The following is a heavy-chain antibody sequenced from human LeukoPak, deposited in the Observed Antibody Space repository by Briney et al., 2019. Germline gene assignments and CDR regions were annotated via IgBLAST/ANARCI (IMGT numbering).Heavy chain of an antibody. CDR3: VRVKPGYYGSGSYGHFDY. Sequence: ASVKVSCKASGYTFTSYGISWVRQAPGQGLEWMGWISAYNGNTNYAQKLQGRVTMTTDTSTSTAYMELRSLRSDDTAVYYCVRVKPGYYGSGSYGHFDYWGQGTLVTVSS. J-gene: IGHJ4*02. CDR1: GYTFTSYG. D-gene: IGHD3-10*01. V-gene: IGHV1-18*01. CDR2: ISAYNGNT.